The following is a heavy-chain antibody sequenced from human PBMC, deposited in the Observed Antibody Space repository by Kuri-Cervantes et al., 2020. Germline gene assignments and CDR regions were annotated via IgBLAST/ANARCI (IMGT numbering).Heavy chain of an antibody. CDR2: INAGNGNT. CDR3: ARDSRYFDWLRVWAPNYGMDV. Sequence: ASVKVSCKASGYTFTSYAMHWVRQAPGQRLEWMGWINAGNGNTKYSQKFQGRVTITRDTSASTAYMELSSLRSEDTAVYYCARDSRYFDWLRVWAPNYGMDVWGQGTTVTVS. CDR1: GYTFTSYA. V-gene: IGHV1-3*01. D-gene: IGHD3-9*01. J-gene: IGHJ6*02.